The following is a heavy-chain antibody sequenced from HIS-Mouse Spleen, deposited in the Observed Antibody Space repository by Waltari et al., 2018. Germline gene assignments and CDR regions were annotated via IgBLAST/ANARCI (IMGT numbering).Heavy chain of an antibody. CDR2: IDWDDDK. D-gene: IGHD6-19*01. J-gene: IGHJ4*02. Sequence: QVTLRESGPALVKPTQTLTLTCTFSGFSLSPSGMCVSWIRQPQGKALEWLARIDWDDDKYYSTSLKTRLTISKDTSKNQVVLTMTNMDPVDTATYYCARIAEGYSSGWYAFDYWGQGTLVTVSS. CDR1: GFSLSPSGMC. V-gene: IGHV2-70*15. CDR3: ARIAEGYSSGWYAFDY.